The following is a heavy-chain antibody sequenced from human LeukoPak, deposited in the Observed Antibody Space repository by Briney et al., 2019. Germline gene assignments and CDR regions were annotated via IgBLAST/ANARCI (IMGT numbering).Heavy chain of an antibody. CDR3: ARATKYYYGSGMSVW. V-gene: IGHV1-8*01. J-gene: IGHJ4*02. Sequence: ASVKVSCKASGYNFTSYDINWVRQATGQGLEWMGWMNPNSGNTGYAQKFQGRVTMTRNTSISTAYMELSSLRSEDTAVYYCARATKYYYGSGMSVWGGQGTLVTVSS. CDR1: GYNFTSYD. CDR2: MNPNSGNT. D-gene: IGHD3-10*01.